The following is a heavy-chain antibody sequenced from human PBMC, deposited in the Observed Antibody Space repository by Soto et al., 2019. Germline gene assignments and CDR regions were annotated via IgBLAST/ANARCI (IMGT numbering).Heavy chain of an antibody. D-gene: IGHD2-15*01. CDR2: MFYSGRT. V-gene: IGHV4-39*01. Sequence: PSKSLSLTCRDSGYSVPSSDYYWAWIRQPPGKGLEWIGSMFYSGRTYYNPSLKSRVTLSVDTSKNQFSVRLNSVTAADRAVYYCAPTSVALSGPYGIHVWGQGTTVTVSS. CDR1: GYSVPSSDYY. J-gene: IGHJ6*02. CDR3: APTSVALSGPYGIHV.